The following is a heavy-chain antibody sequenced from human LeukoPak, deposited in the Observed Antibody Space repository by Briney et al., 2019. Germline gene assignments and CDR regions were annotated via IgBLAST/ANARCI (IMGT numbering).Heavy chain of an antibody. V-gene: IGHV4-30-2*01. CDR2: IYHSGST. CDR1: GGSISSGGYS. CDR3: ARACLGPRVVTAISDAFDI. J-gene: IGHJ3*02. Sequence: SETLSLTCAVSGGSISSGGYSWSWIRQPPGKGLEWIGYIYHSGSTYYNPSLKSRVTISVDTSKNQFSLKLNSVTAADTAVYYCARACLGPRVVTAISDAFDIWGQGTMVTVSS. D-gene: IGHD2-21*02.